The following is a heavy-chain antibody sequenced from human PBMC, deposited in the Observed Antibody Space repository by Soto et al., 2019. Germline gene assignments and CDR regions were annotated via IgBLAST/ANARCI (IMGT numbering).Heavy chain of an antibody. D-gene: IGHD1-1*01. CDR2: ISAHNGNT. J-gene: IGHJ4*02. Sequence: QVHLVQSGAEVKKPGASVKDSCKGSGYAFTTYGITWVRQAPGKGLEWMGWISAHNGNTNYAQKLQGRVTVTRDTSTSTAYMELRSLRSDDTAVYYCARGRYGDYWGQGALVTVSS. V-gene: IGHV1-18*01. CDR1: GYAFTTYG. CDR3: ARGRYGDY.